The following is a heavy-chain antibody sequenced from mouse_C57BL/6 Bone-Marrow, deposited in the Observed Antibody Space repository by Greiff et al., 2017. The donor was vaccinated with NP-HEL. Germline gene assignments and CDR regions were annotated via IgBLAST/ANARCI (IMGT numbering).Heavy chain of an antibody. Sequence: EVKVEESGGGLVQPKGSLKLSCAASGFSFNTYAMNWVRQAPGKGLEWVARIRSKSNNYATYYADSVKDRFTISRDDSESMLYLQMNNLKTEDTAMYYCVRQGYYGSSYDYWGQGTTLTVSS. J-gene: IGHJ2*01. V-gene: IGHV10-1*01. CDR2: IRSKSNNYAT. CDR3: VRQGYYGSSYDY. D-gene: IGHD1-1*01. CDR1: GFSFNTYA.